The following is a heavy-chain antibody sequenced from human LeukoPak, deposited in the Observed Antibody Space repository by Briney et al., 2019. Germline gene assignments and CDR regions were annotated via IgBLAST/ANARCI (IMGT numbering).Heavy chain of an antibody. D-gene: IGHD2-2*01. J-gene: IGHJ4*02. Sequence: ASVKVSCKASGYTFTSYDINWVRQATGQGLEWMGWMNPNSGNTGYAQKFQGSVTITRNTSISTAYMELSSLRSEDTAVYYCARGGCSSTSCRKYYFDYWGQGTLVTVSS. CDR2: MNPNSGNT. V-gene: IGHV1-8*03. CDR1: GYTFTSYD. CDR3: ARGGCSSTSCRKYYFDY.